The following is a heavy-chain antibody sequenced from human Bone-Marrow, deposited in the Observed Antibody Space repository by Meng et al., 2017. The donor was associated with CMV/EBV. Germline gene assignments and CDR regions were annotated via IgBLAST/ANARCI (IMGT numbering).Heavy chain of an antibody. D-gene: IGHD3-3*01. CDR2: IYYSGST. V-gene: IGHV4-59*01. CDR3: ARVSITIFGVVIFYYFDY. J-gene: IGHJ4*02. CDR1: GGSISSYY. Sequence: SETLSLTCTVSGGSISSYYWSWIRQPPGKGLEWIGYIYYSGSTNYNPSLKSRVTISVDTSKNQFSLKLSSVTAADTAAYYCARVSITIFGVVIFYYFDYWGQGTLVTVSS.